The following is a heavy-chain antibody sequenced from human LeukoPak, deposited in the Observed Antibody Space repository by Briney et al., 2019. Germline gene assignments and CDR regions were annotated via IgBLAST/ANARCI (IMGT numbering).Heavy chain of an antibody. CDR1: GGPISSYY. CDR3: VRDHYYNSSGYTFGY. J-gene: IGHJ4*02. D-gene: IGHD3-22*01. Sequence: SSETLSLTCTVSGGPISSYYWSWIRQPPGKGLEWIGYIYSSGSTNYSPSLKGRVTISVDTSNNQFSLKLSSVSAADTAVYYCVRDHYYNSSGYTFGYWGQGTLVTVSS. CDR2: IYSSGST. V-gene: IGHV4-59*01.